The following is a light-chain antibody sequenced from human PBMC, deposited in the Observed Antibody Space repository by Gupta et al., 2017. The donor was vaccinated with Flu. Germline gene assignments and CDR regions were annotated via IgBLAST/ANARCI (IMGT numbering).Light chain of an antibody. CDR1: SSDIGSYNY. CDR3: SSCRGTSTLV. Sequence: QSALTQPASVSGSPGQSTTISCTGTSSDIGSYNYVSWYQQHPGQAPKLLIYDVTNRPSGVSNRFSGSKSGDTASLTISGLQAEDEADYYCSSCRGTSTLVFGGGTKLTVL. V-gene: IGLV2-14*01. CDR2: DVT. J-gene: IGLJ2*01.